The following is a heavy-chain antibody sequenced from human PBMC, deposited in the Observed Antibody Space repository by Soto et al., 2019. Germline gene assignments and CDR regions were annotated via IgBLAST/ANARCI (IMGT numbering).Heavy chain of an antibody. CDR3: ARAGWVRVNYCSGGSCYLGWFDP. Sequence: PGGSLRLSCAASGFTFSSSSMNWVRQAPGKGLEWVSSISGSSDYIYHVDSVKGRFTISRDNVKNSLYLQMNSLRSEDTAVYYCARAGWVRVNYCSGGSCYLGWFDPWGQGTLVTVSS. CDR1: GFTFSSSS. J-gene: IGHJ5*02. D-gene: IGHD2-15*01. V-gene: IGHV3-21*04. CDR2: ISGSSDYI.